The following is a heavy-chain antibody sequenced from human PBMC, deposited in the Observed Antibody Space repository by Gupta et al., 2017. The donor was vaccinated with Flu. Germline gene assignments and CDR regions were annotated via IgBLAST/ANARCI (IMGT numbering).Heavy chain of an antibody. J-gene: IGHJ5*02. Sequence: EWVAVISYDGSNKYYADSVKGRFTISRDNSKKTLDLQMNSLRAEDTAGYYCARGGLFSAGYYYDKEPPRSGRGATFNWFDPWGHGTLVTVSS. CDR2: ISYDGSNK. V-gene: IGHV3-30-3*01. CDR3: ARGGLFSAGYYYDKEPPRSGRGATFNWFDP. D-gene: IGHD3-22*01.